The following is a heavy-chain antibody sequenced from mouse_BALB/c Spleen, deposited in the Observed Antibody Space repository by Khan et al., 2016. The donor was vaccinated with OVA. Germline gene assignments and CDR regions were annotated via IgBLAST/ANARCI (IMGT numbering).Heavy chain of an antibody. CDR3: TRAGYWAFAF. CDR2: IFPGNSDT. J-gene: IGHJ3*01. CDR1: GYNSTSYW. V-gene: IGHV1-5*01. D-gene: IGHD4-1*01. Sequence: VQLQQSGTVLARPGASVKMSCKASGYNSTSYWMHWVKQRTGQGLEWHGGIFPGNSDTTLNQMFKGKANLTAVTSVCTAYTELSSQTNEDSTVYYCTRAGYWAFAFLGQGTLVTVSA.